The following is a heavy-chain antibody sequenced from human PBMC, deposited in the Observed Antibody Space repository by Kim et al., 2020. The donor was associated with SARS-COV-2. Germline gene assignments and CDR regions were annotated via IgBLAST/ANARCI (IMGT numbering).Heavy chain of an antibody. V-gene: IGHV4-34*01. Sequence: SETLSLTCAVYGGSLSGYYWSWIRQPPGKGLEWIGEINYTGSGTTNDNPSLKSRVTISVDTSKNQFSLRLSSVTAADTAVYYCARGRGGYDPHAFDIWTQGTRVSVSS. CDR2: INYTGSGTT. D-gene: IGHD5-12*01. CDR3: ARGRGGYDPHAFDI. CDR1: GGSLSGYY. J-gene: IGHJ3*02.